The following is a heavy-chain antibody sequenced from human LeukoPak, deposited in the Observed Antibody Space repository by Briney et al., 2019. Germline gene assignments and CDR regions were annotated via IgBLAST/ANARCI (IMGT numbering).Heavy chain of an antibody. CDR3: ARRIVGATTTGYY. V-gene: IGHV4-39*01. Sequence: PSETLSLTCTVSGGSISSSSYYWGWIRQPPGKGLEWIGSIYYSGSTYYNPSLKSRVTISVDTSKNQFPLKLSSVTAADTAVYYCARRIVGATTTGYYWGQGTLVTVSS. CDR1: GGSISSSSYY. CDR2: IYYSGST. J-gene: IGHJ4*02. D-gene: IGHD1-26*01.